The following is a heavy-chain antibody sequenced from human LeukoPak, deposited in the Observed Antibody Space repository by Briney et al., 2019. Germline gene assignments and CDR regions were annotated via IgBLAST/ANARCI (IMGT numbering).Heavy chain of an antibody. Sequence: KPSETLSLTCTVSGGSISSYYWSWLRQPPGKGLEWIGYIYYSGSTNYNPSLKSRVTISVDTPKNQFSLKLSSVTAADTAVYYCARAPGDYYYDSSGYYYGFDYWGQGTLVTVSS. CDR2: IYYSGST. V-gene: IGHV4-59*01. D-gene: IGHD3-22*01. CDR3: ARAPGDYYYDSSGYYYGFDY. J-gene: IGHJ4*02. CDR1: GGSISSYY.